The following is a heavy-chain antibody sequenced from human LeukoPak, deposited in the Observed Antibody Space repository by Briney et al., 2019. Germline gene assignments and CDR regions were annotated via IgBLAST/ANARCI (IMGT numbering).Heavy chain of an antibody. J-gene: IGHJ5*02. V-gene: IGHV1-18*01. CDR2: ISAYNGNT. CDR3: AREKAGIAES. Sequence: ASVKVSCETSGDTFTSYGISSVRQAPGQGLEWMGWISAYNGNTNYAQKLQGRVTMTTDTSTSTAYMELSSLRSEDTDLYYCAREKAGIAESWGQGTLVTVSS. CDR1: GDTFTSYG. D-gene: IGHD1-1*01.